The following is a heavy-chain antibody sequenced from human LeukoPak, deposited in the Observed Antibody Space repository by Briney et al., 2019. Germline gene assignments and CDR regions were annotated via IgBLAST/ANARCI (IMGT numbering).Heavy chain of an antibody. V-gene: IGHV3-64D*09. J-gene: IGHJ4*02. Sequence: GGSLRLSCSASGFTFSGYAMHWVRQAPGKGLEFVSAITSNGGSTYYADSVKGRFTISRDNSKNTLSLQMSSVRAEDTAVYYCVKSASAGWYTFDYWGQGTLVTVSS. CDR2: ITSNGGST. CDR1: GFTFSGYA. CDR3: VKSASAGWYTFDY. D-gene: IGHD6-19*01.